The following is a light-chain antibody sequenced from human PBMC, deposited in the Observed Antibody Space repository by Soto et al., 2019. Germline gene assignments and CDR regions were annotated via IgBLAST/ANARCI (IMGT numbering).Light chain of an antibody. J-gene: IGLJ1*01. V-gene: IGLV2-14*01. CDR2: EVS. CDR3: SAYTTTSTTLYV. CDR1: NSDVGRYNY. Sequence: QSVLTQPASVSGSPGQSIAISCTGTNSDVGRYNYVSWYQQHPGKAPKLMIYEVSNRPSGVSNRFSGSKSGNTASLTISGLQAEDEADYYCSAYTTTSTTLYVFGSGTKVTVL.